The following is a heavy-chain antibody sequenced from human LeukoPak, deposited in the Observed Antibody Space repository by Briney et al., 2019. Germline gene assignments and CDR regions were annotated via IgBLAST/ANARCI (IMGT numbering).Heavy chain of an antibody. D-gene: IGHD7-27*01. CDR1: GGSISSYY. J-gene: IGHJ4*02. V-gene: IGHV4-59*06. CDR2: IHYSGST. Sequence: SETLSLTCTVSGGSISSYYWSWIRQHPGKGLEWIGYIHYSGSTYYTPSLKSRVTMSVDTSKNQFSLKLSSVTAVDTAVYYCARESYWGSGAYWGQGTLVTVSS. CDR3: ARESYWGSGAY.